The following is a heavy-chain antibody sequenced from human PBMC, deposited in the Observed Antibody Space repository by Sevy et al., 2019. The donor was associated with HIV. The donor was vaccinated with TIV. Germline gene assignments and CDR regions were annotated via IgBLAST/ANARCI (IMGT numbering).Heavy chain of an antibody. CDR3: ARARTRGVFDY. CDR2: ISSSGSTI. CDR1: GFTFSDYF. J-gene: IGHJ4*02. D-gene: IGHD4-17*01. V-gene: IGHV3-11*01. Sequence: GGSLRLSCAASGFTFSDYFMSWIRQAPGKGLEWVSYISSSGSTIYYADSVKGRFTISRDNAKNSLYLQMNSLRAEDTAVYYCARARTRGVFDYWGQGTLVTVSS.